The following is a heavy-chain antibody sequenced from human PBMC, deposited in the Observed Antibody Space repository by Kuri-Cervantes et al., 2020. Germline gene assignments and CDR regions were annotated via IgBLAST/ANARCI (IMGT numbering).Heavy chain of an antibody. V-gene: IGHV3-48*03. CDR1: GFTFSSYE. CDR3: AKDVSEYYGSGSYYNWFADAFDI. Sequence: GESLKISCAASGFTFSSYETNWVRQAPGKGLEWVSYISSSGSTIYYADSVKGRFTISRDNAKNSLYLQMNSLRAEDTAVYYCAKDVSEYYGSGSYYNWFADAFDIWGQGTMVTVSS. J-gene: IGHJ3*02. CDR2: ISSSGSTI. D-gene: IGHD3-10*01.